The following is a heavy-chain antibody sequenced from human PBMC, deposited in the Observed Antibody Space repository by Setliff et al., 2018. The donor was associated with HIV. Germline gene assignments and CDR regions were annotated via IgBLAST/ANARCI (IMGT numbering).Heavy chain of an antibody. V-gene: IGHV3-21*01. CDR1: GFTFSSYS. CDR2: ISRSSTSI. J-gene: IGHJ6*03. CDR3: TRDYAYDWNSVMDV. D-gene: IGHD1-20*01. Sequence: GGSLRLSCAASGFTFSSYSMNWVRQAPGKGLEWVSSISRSSTSIYYADSVKSRFTISRDNAKNSLYLQMSSLRAEDTAVYYCTRDYAYDWNSVMDVWGKGTTVTVSS.